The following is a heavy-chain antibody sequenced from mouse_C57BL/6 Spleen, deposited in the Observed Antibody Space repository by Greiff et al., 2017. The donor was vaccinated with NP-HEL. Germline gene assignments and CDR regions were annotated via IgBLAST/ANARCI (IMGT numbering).Heavy chain of an antibody. CDR1: GFNIKDYY. CDR3: ATYYGSSYWYFDV. D-gene: IGHD1-1*01. Sequence: VQLKESGAELVKPGASVKLSCTASGFNIKDYYMHWVKQRTEQGLEWIGRIDPEDGETKYAPKFQGTATITADTSSNTAYLQLSSLTSKDTAVYYCATYYGSSYWYFDVWGTGTTVTVSS. CDR2: IDPEDGET. V-gene: IGHV14-2*01. J-gene: IGHJ1*03.